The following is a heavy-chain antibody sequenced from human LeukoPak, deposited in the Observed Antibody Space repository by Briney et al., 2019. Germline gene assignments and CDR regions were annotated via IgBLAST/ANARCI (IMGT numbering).Heavy chain of an antibody. V-gene: IGHV3-30*02. D-gene: IGHD3-16*02. CDR1: GFTFSNYG. CDR2: IRYDGSDR. CDR3: AKDDIWGTYRLDY. J-gene: IGHJ4*02. Sequence: GGSLRLSCAASGFTFSNYGMHWVRQAPGKGLEWVAFIRYDGSDRYYADSVKGRFTISRDNSKNTLYLQMNSLRAEDTAVYYCAKDDIWGTYRLDYWGQGTLVTVSS.